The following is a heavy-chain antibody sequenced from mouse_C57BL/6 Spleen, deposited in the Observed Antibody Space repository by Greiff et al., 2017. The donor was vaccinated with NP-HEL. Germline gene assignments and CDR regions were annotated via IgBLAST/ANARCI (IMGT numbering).Heavy chain of an antibody. CDR1: GYAFSSYW. V-gene: IGHV1-80*01. J-gene: IGHJ4*01. D-gene: IGHD2-9*01. CDR3: ARGGAYYGYDEPYAMDY. CDR2: IYPGDGDT. Sequence: QVQLKESGAELVKPGASVKISCKASGYAFSSYWMNWVKQRPGKGLEWIGQIYPGDGDTNYNGKFKGKATLTADKSSSTAYMQLSSLTSEDSAVYFCARGGAYYGYDEPYAMDYWGQGTSVTVSS.